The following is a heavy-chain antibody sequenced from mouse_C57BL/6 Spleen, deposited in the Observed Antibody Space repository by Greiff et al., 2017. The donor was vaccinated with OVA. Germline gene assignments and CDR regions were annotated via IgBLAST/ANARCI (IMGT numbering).Heavy chain of an antibody. CDR1: GYAFSSSW. J-gene: IGHJ2*01. D-gene: IGHD2-3*01. CDR2: IYPGDGDT. CDR3: ARSDGPLGY. V-gene: IGHV1-82*01. Sequence: VQLQQSGPELVKPGASVKISCKASGYAFSSSWMNWVKQRPGKGLEWIGRIYPGDGDTNYNGKFKGKATLTADKSSSTAYMQLSSLTSEDSAVYFCARSDGPLGYWGQGTTLTVSS.